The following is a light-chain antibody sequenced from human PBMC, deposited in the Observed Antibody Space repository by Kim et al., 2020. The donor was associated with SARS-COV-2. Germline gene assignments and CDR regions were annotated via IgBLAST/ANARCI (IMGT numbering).Light chain of an antibody. CDR1: HNVYTY. J-gene: IGKJ4*01. CDR3: LQRHDDFS. CDR2: DAS. V-gene: IGKV3-11*01. Sequence: ETVLTQSPGTLSLSPGQGITLSCRASHNVYTYLSWYQQKPGQSPRLLIYDASKRAPGIPDRFSGSGSGTDFTLTICRLDPDDFAIYYCLQRHDDFSFGVETKMCIK.